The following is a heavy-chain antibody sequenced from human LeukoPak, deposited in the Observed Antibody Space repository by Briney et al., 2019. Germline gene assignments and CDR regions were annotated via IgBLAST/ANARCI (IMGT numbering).Heavy chain of an antibody. V-gene: IGHV3-48*03. D-gene: IGHD6-13*01. CDR3: AKGYSSSWSYYYYYYMDV. J-gene: IGHJ6*03. Sequence: GGSLRLSCAASGFTFSSYEMNWVRQAPGKGLEWVSYISSSGSTIYYADSVKGRFTISRDNAKNSLYLQMNSLRAEDTAVYYCAKGYSSSWSYYYYYYMDVWGKGTTVTISS. CDR1: GFTFSSYE. CDR2: ISSSGSTI.